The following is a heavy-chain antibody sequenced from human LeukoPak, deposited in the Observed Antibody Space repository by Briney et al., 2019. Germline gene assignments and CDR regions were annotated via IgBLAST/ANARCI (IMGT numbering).Heavy chain of an antibody. CDR1: GFTFSIYH. V-gene: IGHV3-33*01. Sequence: GGSLRLSCAASGFTFSIYHMHWVRQAPGRGLEWVAVIWDDGSKKYYGDSVKGRFTISRDNSKNTLYLQMNSLRVEDTAVYYCARAPNVGRTDIWGQGTMVTVSS. CDR2: IWDDGSKK. CDR3: ARAPNVGRTDI. J-gene: IGHJ3*02.